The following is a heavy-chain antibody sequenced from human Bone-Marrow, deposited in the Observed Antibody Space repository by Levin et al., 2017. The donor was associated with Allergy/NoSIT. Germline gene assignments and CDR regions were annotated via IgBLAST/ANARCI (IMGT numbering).Heavy chain of an antibody. CDR2: ISGDGGTQ. CDR3: AREHGVTWDAFDL. Sequence: GGSLRLSCAASGFTFRTYGIHWVRQPPGKGLEWVAVISGDGGTQFYADSVRGRFTLSRDNYMNTVYLQMNSLRADDAAIFYYAREHGVTWDAFDLWGQGTLVTVSS. D-gene: IGHD2-8*01. J-gene: IGHJ3*01. V-gene: IGHV3-30*03. CDR1: GFTFRTYG.